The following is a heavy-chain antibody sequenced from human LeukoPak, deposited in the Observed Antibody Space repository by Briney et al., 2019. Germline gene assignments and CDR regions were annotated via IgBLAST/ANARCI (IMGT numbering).Heavy chain of an antibody. CDR1: GFTFSTYW. CDR3: ARAPSEIGGYYPEYFRH. V-gene: IGHV3-74*01. CDR2: IKSDGST. D-gene: IGHD3-22*01. J-gene: IGHJ1*01. Sequence: GGSPRLSCAASGFTFSTYWMHWVRQAPGKGLVWVSRIKSDGSTNYADSVKGGFTISRDNAKNTVSLQMNSLRAEDTGVYYCARAPSEIGGYYPEYFRHWGQGTLVTVSS.